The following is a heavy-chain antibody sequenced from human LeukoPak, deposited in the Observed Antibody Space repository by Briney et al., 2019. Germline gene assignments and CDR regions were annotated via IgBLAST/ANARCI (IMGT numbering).Heavy chain of an antibody. J-gene: IGHJ4*02. V-gene: IGHV4-34*01. CDR3: ARGFNDILTGYYYFDY. CDR1: GGSFSGYY. D-gene: IGHD3-9*01. Sequence: PSETLSLTCAVYGGSFSGYYWSWIRQPPGKGLEWIGEINHSGSTNYNPSLKSRVPISVDTSKNQFSLKLSSVTAADTAVYYCARGFNDILTGYYYFDYWGQGTLVTVSS. CDR2: INHSGST.